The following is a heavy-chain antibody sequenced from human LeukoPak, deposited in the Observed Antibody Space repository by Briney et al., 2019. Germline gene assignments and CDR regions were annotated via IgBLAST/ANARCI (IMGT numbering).Heavy chain of an antibody. Sequence: PSETLSLTCTVSGGSISSGSYYWSWIRQPAGKGLEWIGRIYTSGSTNYNPSLKSRVTISVDTSKNQFSLKLSSVTAADTAVYYCARSAEYYGSGSFKKTIYYFDYWGQGTLVTVSS. J-gene: IGHJ4*02. CDR1: GGSISSGSYY. CDR3: ARSAEYYGSGSFKKTIYYFDY. V-gene: IGHV4-61*02. CDR2: IYTSGST. D-gene: IGHD3-10*01.